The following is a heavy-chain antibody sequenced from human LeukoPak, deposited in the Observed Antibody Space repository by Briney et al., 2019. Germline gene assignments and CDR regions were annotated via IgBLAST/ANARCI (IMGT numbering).Heavy chain of an antibody. CDR2: FDPEDGET. Sequence: ASVKVSCKVSGYTLTELSMHWVRQAPGKGLEWMGGFDPEDGETIYAQKFQGRVTMTEDTSTDTAYMELSRLRSDDTAVYYCAVKVRTGSFDPWGQGTLVTVSS. CDR1: GYTLTELS. CDR3: AVKVRTGSFDP. V-gene: IGHV1-24*01. D-gene: IGHD1-1*01. J-gene: IGHJ5*02.